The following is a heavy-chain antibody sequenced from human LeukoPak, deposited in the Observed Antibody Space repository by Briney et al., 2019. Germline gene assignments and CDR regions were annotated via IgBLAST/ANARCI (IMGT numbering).Heavy chain of an antibody. D-gene: IGHD3-3*01. J-gene: IGHJ4*02. CDR2: IKQDGSEK. CDR3: GRGFSSIDY. V-gene: IGHV3-7*03. Sequence: GGSLRLSCAASGFTFSSYWMSWVRQAPGKGLEWVANIKQDGSEKYYVDSVKGRFTISRDNSKDSLYLQMNSLRTDDTALYYCGRGFSSIDYWGQGTLVTVSS. CDR1: GFTFSSYW.